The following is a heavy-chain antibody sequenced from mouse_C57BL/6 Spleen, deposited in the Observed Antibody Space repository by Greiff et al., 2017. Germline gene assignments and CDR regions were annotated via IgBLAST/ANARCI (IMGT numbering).Heavy chain of an antibody. J-gene: IGHJ3*01. D-gene: IGHD2-3*01. CDR2: INPNNGGT. Sequence: EVQLQQSGPELVKPGASVKISCKASGYTFTDYYMNWVKQSHGKSLEWIGDINPNNGGTSYNQKFKGKATLTVDKSSSTAYMELRSLTSEDSAVYYCARPYDGYSFAYWGQGTLVTVSA. V-gene: IGHV1-26*01. CDR3: ARPYDGYSFAY. CDR1: GYTFTDYY.